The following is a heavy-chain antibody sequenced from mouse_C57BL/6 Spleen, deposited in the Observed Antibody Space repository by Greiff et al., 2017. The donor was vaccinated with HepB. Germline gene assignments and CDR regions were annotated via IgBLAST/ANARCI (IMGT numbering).Heavy chain of an antibody. CDR3: ARRHYDYGEDWYFDV. D-gene: IGHD2-4*01. V-gene: IGHV1-50*01. Sequence: QVQLQQSGAELVKPGASVKLSCKASGYTFTSYWMQWVKQRPGQGLEWIGEIDPSDSYTNYNQKFKGKATLTVDTSSSTAYMQLSSLTSEDSAVYYCARRHYDYGEDWYFDVWGTGTTVTVSS. CDR2: IDPSDSYT. CDR1: GYTFTSYW. J-gene: IGHJ1*03.